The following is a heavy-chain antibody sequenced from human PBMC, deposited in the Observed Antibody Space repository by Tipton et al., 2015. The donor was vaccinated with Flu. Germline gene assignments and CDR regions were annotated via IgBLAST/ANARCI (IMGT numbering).Heavy chain of an antibody. CDR3: ARCSGSGTDVIYDY. V-gene: IGHV3-30*01. D-gene: IGHD3-10*02. CDR1: GFTFSSYA. Sequence: SLRLSCAASGFTFSSYAMHWVRQAPGKGLEWVAVISFDGSDKYYADSVKGRFTISRDNSKNTLYLQMNSLRAEDTAVYFCARCSGSGTDVIYDYWGQGTLVTVSS. CDR2: ISFDGSDK. J-gene: IGHJ4*02.